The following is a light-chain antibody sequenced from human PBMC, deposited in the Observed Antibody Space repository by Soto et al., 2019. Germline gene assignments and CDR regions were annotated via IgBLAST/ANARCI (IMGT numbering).Light chain of an antibody. J-gene: IGLJ1*01. Sequence: QSALTQPASASGTPGQRVTISCSGSRSNIGSNVVDWYQQLPGTAPKLMIYEVSNRPSDISNRFSGSKSGNTASLTISGLQAEDEADYYCSSYTTSSTLHVFGTGTKLTVL. V-gene: IGLV2-14*01. CDR2: EVS. CDR1: RSNIGSNV. CDR3: SSYTTSSTLHV.